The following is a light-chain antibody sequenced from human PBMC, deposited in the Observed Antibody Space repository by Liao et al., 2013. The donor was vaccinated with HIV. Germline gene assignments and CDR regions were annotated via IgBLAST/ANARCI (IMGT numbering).Light chain of an antibody. J-gene: IGLJ2*01. V-gene: IGLV3-21*01. CDR2: YER. CDR3: QVWDSNRDLVL. Sequence: YVLTQPPSVSVAPGQTAVITCGGNNIGSRGVHWYQQRPGQAPVLVIYYERNRPSGIPERISGSISGNTATLTISGVETGDEADYYCQVWDSNRDLVLFGGGTKLAVL. CDR1: NIGSRG.